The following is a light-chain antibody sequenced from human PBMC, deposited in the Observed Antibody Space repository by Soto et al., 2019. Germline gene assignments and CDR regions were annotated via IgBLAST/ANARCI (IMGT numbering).Light chain of an antibody. CDR2: HAS. CDR3: HQYATYS. CDR1: QNIANW. Sequence: IQMTQSPSSLSASVGDRVTLTCRASQNIANWLAWYRQKPGTAPELLIYHASTLVSGVPSRFTGSGSGTEFTLAISGLQPDDFATYFCHQYATYSFGQGTKVEIQ. V-gene: IGKV1-5*01. J-gene: IGKJ1*01.